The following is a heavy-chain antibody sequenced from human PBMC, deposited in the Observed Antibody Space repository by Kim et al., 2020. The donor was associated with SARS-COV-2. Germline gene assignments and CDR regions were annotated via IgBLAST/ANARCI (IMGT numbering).Heavy chain of an antibody. CDR3: ATAPVVVGATLSDYYYYGMDV. D-gene: IGHD1-26*01. CDR2: FDPEDGET. J-gene: IGHJ6*02. Sequence: ASVKVSYKVSGYTLTELSMHWVRQAPGKGLEWMGGFDPEDGETIYAQKFQGRVTMTEDTSTDTAYMELSSLRSEDTAVYYCATAPVVVGATLSDYYYYGMDVWGQGTTVTVSS. CDR1: GYTLTELS. V-gene: IGHV1-24*01.